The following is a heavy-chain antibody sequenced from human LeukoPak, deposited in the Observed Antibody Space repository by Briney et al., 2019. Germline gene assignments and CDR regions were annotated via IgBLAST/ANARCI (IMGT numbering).Heavy chain of an antibody. CDR1: GYTSTNYG. D-gene: IGHD6-19*01. CDR3: ARGRNQWLIPDGYLQE. V-gene: IGHV1-18*01. J-gene: IGHJ1*01. Sequence: ASVKVSCKASGYTSTNYGVNWVRQGPGQGLEWMGWISAYSGDTDYAQQFQGRVTMTTDSSTSTVYMEVRDLRSDDTAIYYCARGRNQWLIPDGYLQEWGQGTLVTVSS. CDR2: ISAYSGDT.